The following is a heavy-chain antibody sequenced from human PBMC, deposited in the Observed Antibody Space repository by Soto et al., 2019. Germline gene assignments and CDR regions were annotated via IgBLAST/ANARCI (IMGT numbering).Heavy chain of an antibody. D-gene: IGHD2-2*01. CDR2: INHSGST. CDR1: GGSFSGYY. CDR3: ARAVKYQLEGYYYGMDV. Sequence: PSETLSLTCTVSGGSFSGYYWSWIRQPPGKGLEWIGEINHSGSTNYNPSLKSRVTISVDTSKNQFSLKLSSVTAADTAVYYCARAVKYQLEGYYYGMDVWGQGTTVTVSS. V-gene: IGHV4-34*01. J-gene: IGHJ6*02.